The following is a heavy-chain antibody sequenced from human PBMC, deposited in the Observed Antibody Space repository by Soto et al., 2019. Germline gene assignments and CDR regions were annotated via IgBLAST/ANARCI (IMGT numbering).Heavy chain of an antibody. D-gene: IGHD4-17*01. V-gene: IGHV1-8*01. CDR3: ARVPFVNFGDSVPFDY. CDR1: GVTFTSYD. Sequence: ASLKVCCKASGVTFTSYDINWVRQAPGQGLEWLGWVNPNSGNTDYAQKFQGRVTMTRNTSITTAYMELSSLRSEDTAVYYCARVPFVNFGDSVPFDYWGQGTLVTVSS. J-gene: IGHJ4*02. CDR2: VNPNSGNT.